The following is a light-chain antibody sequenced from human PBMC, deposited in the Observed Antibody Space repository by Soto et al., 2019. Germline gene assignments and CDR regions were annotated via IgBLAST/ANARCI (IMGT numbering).Light chain of an antibody. J-gene: IGKJ4*01. V-gene: IGKV3-20*01. CDR1: QSVNSLY. CDR2: SAS. Sequence: EIVLTQSPGTLSLSPGESATLSCRASQSVNSLYLAWYQQKPGQAPRLLIYSASSRATGIPDRFSGSGSGTDFTLTISRLEPEDFAVYYCQYYSGSQTFGGGTKVEIK. CDR3: QYYSGSQT.